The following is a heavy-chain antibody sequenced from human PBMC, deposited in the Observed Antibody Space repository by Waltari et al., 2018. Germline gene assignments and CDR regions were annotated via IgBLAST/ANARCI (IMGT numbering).Heavy chain of an antibody. D-gene: IGHD4-17*01. CDR1: GFTFSSYG. V-gene: IGHV3-30*02. CDR3: AKEQSYGDYGGAFDI. CDR2: IRYDGSNK. J-gene: IGHJ3*02. Sequence: QVQLVESGGVVVQPGGSLRLSCAASGFTFSSYGMHWVRQAPGKGLEWVAFIRYDGSNKDYADSVKGRFTISRDNSKNTLYLQMNSLRAEDTAVYYCAKEQSYGDYGGAFDIWGQGTMVTVSS.